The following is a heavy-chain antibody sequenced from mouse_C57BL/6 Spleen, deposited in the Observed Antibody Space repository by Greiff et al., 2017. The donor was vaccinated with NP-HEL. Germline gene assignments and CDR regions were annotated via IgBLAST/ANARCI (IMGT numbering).Heavy chain of an antibody. CDR1: GYTFTDYY. Sequence: VQLQQSGPELVKPGASVKISCKASGYTFTDYYMNWVKQSHGKSLEWIGDINPNNGGTSYNQKFKGKATLTVDKSSSTAYMELRSLTSEDSAVYYCASGGLLRTLFAYWGQGTLVTVSA. V-gene: IGHV1-26*01. D-gene: IGHD1-1*01. CDR3: ASGGLLRTLFAY. CDR2: INPNNGGT. J-gene: IGHJ3*01.